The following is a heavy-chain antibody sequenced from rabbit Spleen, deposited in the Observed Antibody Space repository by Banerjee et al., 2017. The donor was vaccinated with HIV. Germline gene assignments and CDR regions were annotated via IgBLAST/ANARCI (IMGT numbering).Heavy chain of an antibody. D-gene: IGHD4-2*01. CDR2: IDPVFGIT. CDR1: GFSLSTNE. Sequence: QQQLKETGGGLVQPGGSLTLSCKASGFSLSTNEFNWVRQAPGKGLEWIGYIDPVFGITYYANWVNGRFSISRENAQNTVFLQMTSLTAADTATYFCARDAGSDAYIDGVFNLWGPGTLVTVS. J-gene: IGHJ4*01. V-gene: IGHV1S47*01. CDR3: ARDAGSDAYIDGVFNL.